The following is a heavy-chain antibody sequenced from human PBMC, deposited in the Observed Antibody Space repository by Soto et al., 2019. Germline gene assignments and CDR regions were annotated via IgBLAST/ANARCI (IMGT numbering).Heavy chain of an antibody. J-gene: IGHJ4*02. V-gene: IGHV3-15*01. D-gene: IGHD3-9*01. CDR1: GLNLSHPW. CDR3: TTGIYYDILTGYHNVAY. CDR2: IKGKTDGGTA. Sequence: GGSLRLSCVASGLNLSHPWMTWVRQAAGKGLEWVGRIKGKTDGGTADYAAPVKGRATISRDDSKNTVYLQMNSLKTEDTAVYYCTTGIYYDILTGYHNVAYWGQGALVTVSS.